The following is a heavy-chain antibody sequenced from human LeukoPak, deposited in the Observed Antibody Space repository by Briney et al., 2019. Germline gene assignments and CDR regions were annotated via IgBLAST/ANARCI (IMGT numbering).Heavy chain of an antibody. CDR1: GFIFSSYG. CDR2: IRYDGSNK. J-gene: IGHJ4*02. V-gene: IGHV3-30*02. Sequence: GGSLRLSCAASGFIFSSYGMHWVRQAPGKGLEGVAFIRYDGSNKNYADSVKGRFTISRDNSKNTLYLQMNSLRVEDTAVYYCAKVGETDFWSGQEVYWGQGTLVTVSS. D-gene: IGHD3-3*01. CDR3: AKVGETDFWSGQEVY.